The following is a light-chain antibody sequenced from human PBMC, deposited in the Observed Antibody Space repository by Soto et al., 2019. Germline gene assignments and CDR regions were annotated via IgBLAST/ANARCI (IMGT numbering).Light chain of an antibody. CDR3: QQRSNWPPLT. V-gene: IGKV3-11*01. CDR1: QSVSSY. CDR2: DAS. J-gene: IGKJ4*01. Sequence: EIVLTQSPATLSLSPGGRTNLFCRASQSVSSYLAWYQQKPGQAPRLLIYDASNRATGIPARFSGSGSGTDFTLTISSLEPEDFAVYYCQQRSNWPPLTFGGGTKVDIK.